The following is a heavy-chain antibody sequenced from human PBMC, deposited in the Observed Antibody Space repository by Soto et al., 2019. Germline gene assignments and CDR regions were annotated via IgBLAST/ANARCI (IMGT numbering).Heavy chain of an antibody. V-gene: IGHV1-3*01. CDR2: INAGNGNT. CDR3: ARAYIWGSYRYLFDS. CDR1: GYTFTSYA. D-gene: IGHD3-16*02. Sequence: GASVKVSCKASGYTFTSYAMHWVRQAPGQRLEWMGWINAGNGNTKYSQKFQGRVTITRDTSASTAYMELSSLRSEDTAVYYCARAYIWGSYRYLFDSWGQGTLVTVSS. J-gene: IGHJ4*02.